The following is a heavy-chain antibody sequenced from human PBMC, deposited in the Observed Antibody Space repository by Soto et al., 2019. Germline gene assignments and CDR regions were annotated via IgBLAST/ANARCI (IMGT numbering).Heavy chain of an antibody. CDR3: AREGVTPSYYYYYGMDA. D-gene: IGHD5-18*01. CDR1: GGSISSYY. CDR2: ISYSGST. V-gene: IGHV4-59*01. J-gene: IGHJ6*02. Sequence: QVQLQESGPGLVKPSETLSLTCTVSGGSISSYYWSWIRQPPGKGLEWIGYISYSGSTNYNSSLKSRVNVSLDTSKYHFSLKLSSVPAADTAVYYCAREGVTPSYYYYYGMDAWGQGTTVTVSS.